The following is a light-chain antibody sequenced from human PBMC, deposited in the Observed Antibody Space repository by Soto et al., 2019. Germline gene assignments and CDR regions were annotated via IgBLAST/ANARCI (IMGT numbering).Light chain of an antibody. V-gene: IGKV3-20*01. Sequence: EIVLTQSPGTLSLSPGERATLSCRASQSVAKNYLAWYQQEPGQAPRLLIYDASKRATGIPDRFSGSGYGTDFTLTISRLEPEDFAVYYCHQYASSPQTFGQGTKVEIK. CDR3: HQYASSPQT. CDR2: DAS. J-gene: IGKJ1*01. CDR1: QSVAKNY.